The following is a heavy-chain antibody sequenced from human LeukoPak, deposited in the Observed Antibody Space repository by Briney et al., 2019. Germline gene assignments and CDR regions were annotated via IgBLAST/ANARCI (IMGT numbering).Heavy chain of an antibody. V-gene: IGHV1-24*01. Sequence: ASVKVSCKVSGYTLTELSMHWVRQAPGKGLEWMGGFDPEDGETIYAQKFQGRVTMTEDTSTDTAYMELSSLRSEDTAVYYCATDFSPGFYDILTGYYRAFDYWGQGTLVTVSS. CDR1: GYTLTELS. J-gene: IGHJ4*02. D-gene: IGHD3-9*01. CDR3: ATDFSPGFYDILTGYYRAFDY. CDR2: FDPEDGET.